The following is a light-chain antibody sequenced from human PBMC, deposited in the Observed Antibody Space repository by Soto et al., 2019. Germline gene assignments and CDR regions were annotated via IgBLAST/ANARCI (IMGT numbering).Light chain of an antibody. Sequence: EIGLPKSPGTLSLSPGERPTLSCRASQSVSNNYLAWYQQKPGQAPRLLIYGASNRAAGIPDRFSGSGSGTDFTLTISRLEPEDFAVYYCQQYGSSGTFGQGTKVDIK. CDR2: GAS. J-gene: IGKJ1*01. CDR1: QSVSNNY. CDR3: QQYGSSGT. V-gene: IGKV3-20*01.